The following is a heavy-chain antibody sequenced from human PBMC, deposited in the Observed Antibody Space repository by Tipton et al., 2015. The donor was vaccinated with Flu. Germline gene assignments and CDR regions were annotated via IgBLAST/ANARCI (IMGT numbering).Heavy chain of an antibody. CDR2: INPNSGGT. V-gene: IGHV1-2*02. D-gene: IGHD2-15*01. CDR3: ARGMGGYCSGGSCFRDRYFDY. Sequence: QVQLVQPGAEVKKPGASVKVSCKASGYTFTGYYMHWVRQAPGQGLEWMGWINPNSGGTNYAQKFQGRVTMTRDTSISTAYMELSRLGSDDTAVYYCARGMGGYCSGGSCFRDRYFDYWGQGTLVTVSS. J-gene: IGHJ4*02. CDR1: GYTFTGYY.